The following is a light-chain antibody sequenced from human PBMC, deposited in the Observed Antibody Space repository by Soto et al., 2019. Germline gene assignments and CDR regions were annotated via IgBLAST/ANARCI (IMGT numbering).Light chain of an antibody. V-gene: IGKV3-15*01. J-gene: IGKJ1*01. CDR3: QQYNNWPPWT. CDR1: QSVSNN. CDR2: DAS. Sequence: ILMTQSPATLSVSPGERATLSCRASQSVSNNLAWYQQQPGQAPRLLIYDASTRATGIPARCSGSGSGTEFTLTISGLQSEDFAVYYCQQYNNWPPWTFGQGTKVEIK.